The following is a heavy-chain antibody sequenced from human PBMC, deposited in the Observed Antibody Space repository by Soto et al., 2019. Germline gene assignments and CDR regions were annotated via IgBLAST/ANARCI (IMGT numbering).Heavy chain of an antibody. D-gene: IGHD5-12*01. CDR3: ARVPRVESGYDLQPYYYYYGMDV. CDR1: GGTFSSYA. J-gene: IGHJ6*02. Sequence: SVKVSCKASGGTFSSYAISWVRQAPGQGLEWMGGTIPIFGTANYAQKFQGRVTITADKSTSTAYMELSSLRSEDTAVYYCARVPRVESGYDLQPYYYYYGMDVWGQGTTVTVS. CDR2: TIPIFGTA. V-gene: IGHV1-69*06.